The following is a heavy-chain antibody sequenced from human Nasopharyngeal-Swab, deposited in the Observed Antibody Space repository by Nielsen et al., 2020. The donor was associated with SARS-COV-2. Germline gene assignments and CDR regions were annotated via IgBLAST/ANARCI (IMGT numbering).Heavy chain of an antibody. Sequence: SETLSLTCAVFGGSFSNYYWTWIRQPPGKELEWIGEFKYGGSSNYNPSLKSRVNMSLDTSKNQFSLELSSVTAADTAVYYCARGAPSSYWFDPWGQGTLVTVSS. J-gene: IGHJ5*02. CDR3: ARGAPSSYWFDP. CDR2: FKYGGSS. CDR1: GGSFSNYY. V-gene: IGHV4-34*01.